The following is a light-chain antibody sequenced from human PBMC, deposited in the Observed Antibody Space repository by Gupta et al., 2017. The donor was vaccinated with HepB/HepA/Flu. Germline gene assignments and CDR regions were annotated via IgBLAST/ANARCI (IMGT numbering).Light chain of an antibody. CDR1: QNINKW. CDR3: QQYNNYSIT. Sequence: DIQVTQSPSTQSASIGDRVTITCRASQNINKWLAWYQQKPEKAPRLLVYEASALKTDVPSRFRASGSGTEFTLTINSLHADDFATYYCQQYNNYSITFGQGTRLEI. V-gene: IGKV1-5*03. CDR2: EAS. J-gene: IGKJ5*01.